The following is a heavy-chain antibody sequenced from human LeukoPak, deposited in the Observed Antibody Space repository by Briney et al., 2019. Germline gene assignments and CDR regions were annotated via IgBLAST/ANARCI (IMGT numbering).Heavy chain of an antibody. Sequence: GAPVKVSCKASGYTFTGYYMHWVRQAPGQGLEWMRWINPNSGGTNYAQKFQGRVTMTRDTSISTAYMELSRLRSDDTAVYYCARGELLRYFDWLSSYYFDYWGQGTLVTVSS. CDR1: GYTFTGYY. CDR2: INPNSGGT. D-gene: IGHD3-9*01. CDR3: ARGELLRYFDWLSSYYFDY. V-gene: IGHV1-2*02. J-gene: IGHJ4*02.